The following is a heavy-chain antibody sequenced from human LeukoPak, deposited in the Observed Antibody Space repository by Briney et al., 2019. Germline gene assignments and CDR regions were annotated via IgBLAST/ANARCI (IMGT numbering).Heavy chain of an antibody. Sequence: GGSLRLSCAASGFTFSSYNMNWVRQAPGTGLEWVSYISSTSRTLYYADSVKGRFTISRDNAKNSLYLQMNSLRAEDTAVYYCANDGAYYDINTYAFDIWGQGTMVTVSS. V-gene: IGHV3-48*01. CDR3: ANDGAYYDINTYAFDI. CDR2: ISSTSRTL. D-gene: IGHD3-22*01. CDR1: GFTFSSYN. J-gene: IGHJ3*02.